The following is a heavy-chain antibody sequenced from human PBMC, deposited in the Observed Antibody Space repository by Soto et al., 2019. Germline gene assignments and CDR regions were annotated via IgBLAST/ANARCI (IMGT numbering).Heavy chain of an antibody. CDR1: GFTFSSYA. V-gene: IGHV3-23*01. D-gene: IGHD4-17*01. Sequence: LRLSCVGSGFTFSSYAMSWVRQVPGKGLEWVSSISDAAGSAYYVDSVKGRFTISRDNSKKTLYLQMNSLRAEDSAVYYCARPYGGKIGDAPDLWGPGTMVTVSS. CDR2: ISDAAGSA. CDR3: ARPYGGKIGDAPDL. J-gene: IGHJ3*01.